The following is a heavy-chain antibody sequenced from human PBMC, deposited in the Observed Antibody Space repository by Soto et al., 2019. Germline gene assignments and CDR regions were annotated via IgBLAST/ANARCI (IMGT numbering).Heavy chain of an antibody. D-gene: IGHD2-15*01. Sequence: QVQLVQSGAEVKKPGSSVKVSCKASGGTFSSYAISWVRQAPGQGLEWMGGIIPIFGTANYAQKVQGRVTITADKSTSTAYMERSSLGSEDTDVYYCAGGSRYYYYYGMDVWGQGTTVTVSS. V-gene: IGHV1-69*06. CDR1: GGTFSSYA. CDR2: IIPIFGTA. CDR3: AGGSRYYYYYGMDV. J-gene: IGHJ6*02.